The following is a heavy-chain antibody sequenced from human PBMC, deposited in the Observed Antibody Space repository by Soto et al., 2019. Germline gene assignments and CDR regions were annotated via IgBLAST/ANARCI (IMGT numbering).Heavy chain of an antibody. Sequence: LRLSCTASGFIVRNHEFNWVRQAPGKGLEWLSYINSDGTTYYAEAVKGRFTVSRDNAENSVHLQMSSLRAEDTAVYYCARETPHCGGDCFDYWGQGTLVTVSS. CDR3: ARETPHCGGDCFDY. CDR2: INSDGTT. CDR1: GFIVRNHE. D-gene: IGHD2-21*02. J-gene: IGHJ4*02. V-gene: IGHV3-48*03.